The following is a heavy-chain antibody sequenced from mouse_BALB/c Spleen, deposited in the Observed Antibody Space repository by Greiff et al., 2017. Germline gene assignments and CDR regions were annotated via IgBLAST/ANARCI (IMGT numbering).Heavy chain of an antibody. Sequence: EVMLVESGGGLVQPGGSRKLSCAASGFTFSSFGMHWVRQAPEKGLEWVAYISSGSSTIYYADTVKGRFTISRDNPKNTLFLQMTSLRSEDTAMYYCARSPLLRLGYFDVWGAGTTVTVSS. CDR1: GFTFSSFG. D-gene: IGHD1-2*01. V-gene: IGHV5-17*02. J-gene: IGHJ1*01. CDR2: ISSGSSTI. CDR3: ARSPLLRLGYFDV.